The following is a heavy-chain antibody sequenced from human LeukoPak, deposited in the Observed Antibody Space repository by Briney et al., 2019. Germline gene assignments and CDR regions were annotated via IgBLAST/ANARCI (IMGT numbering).Heavy chain of an antibody. CDR1: GFTFSSYS. Sequence: GGSLRLSCAASGFTFSSYSMNWVRQAPGKGLEWVSSISSSSRYIYYASSVKGRFTIPRDNRKHPLYLQMNSLRAEDTAVYYCARVLGPFYFSGSYLSAYWGQGTLVTVSS. J-gene: IGHJ4*02. CDR2: ISSSSRYI. D-gene: IGHD1-26*01. CDR3: ARVLGPFYFSGSYLSAY. V-gene: IGHV3-21*01.